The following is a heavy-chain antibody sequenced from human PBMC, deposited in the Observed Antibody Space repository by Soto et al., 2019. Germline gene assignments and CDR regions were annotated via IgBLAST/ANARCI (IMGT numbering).Heavy chain of an antibody. CDR1: GFTFSSYA. Sequence: EVQLLESGGGLVQPGGSLRLSCADSGFTFSSYAMSWVRQAPGKGLEWVSAISGSGGSTYYADSVKGRFTISRDNSKNTLYLQMNSLRAEDTAVYYCAKDIVLRYFDWLPYGSDYWGQGTLVTVSS. CDR3: AKDIVLRYFDWLPYGSDY. J-gene: IGHJ4*02. V-gene: IGHV3-23*01. D-gene: IGHD3-9*01. CDR2: ISGSGGST.